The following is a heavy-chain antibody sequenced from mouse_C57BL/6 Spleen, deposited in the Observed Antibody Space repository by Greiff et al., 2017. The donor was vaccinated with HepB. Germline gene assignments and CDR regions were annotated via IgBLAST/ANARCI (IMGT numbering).Heavy chain of an antibody. CDR1: GYSITSGYY. D-gene: IGHD2-4*01. Sequence: DVQLQESGPGLVKPSQSLSLTCSVTGYSITSGYYWNWIRQFPGNKLEWMGYISYDGSNNYNPSLKNRISITRDTSKNQFFLKLNSVTTEDTATYYCAREGLRRYFDYWGQGTTLTVSS. CDR3: AREGLRRYFDY. V-gene: IGHV3-6*01. CDR2: ISYDGSN. J-gene: IGHJ2*01.